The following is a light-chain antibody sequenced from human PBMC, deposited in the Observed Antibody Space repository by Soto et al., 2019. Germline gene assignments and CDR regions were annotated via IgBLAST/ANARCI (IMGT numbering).Light chain of an antibody. V-gene: IGLV2-14*01. J-gene: IGLJ2*01. CDR3: SSYTSSSTRGV. CDR2: DVS. CDR1: SSDVGGYNY. Sequence: QSVLTQPASVSGSPGQSITISCTGTSSDVGGYNYVSWYQQHPGKAPKLMIYDVSNRTSGVSNRFSGSKSGNTASLTISGLKAEDEADYYCSSYTSSSTRGVFGGGTKLTVL.